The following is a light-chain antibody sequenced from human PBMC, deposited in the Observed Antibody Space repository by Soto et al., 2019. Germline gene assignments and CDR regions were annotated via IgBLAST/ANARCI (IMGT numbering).Light chain of an antibody. V-gene: IGKV3-15*01. J-gene: IGKJ4*01. CDR2: GAS. CDR3: QHYKNRPLT. CDR1: QSVSSD. Sequence: EVVMTQSPATLSVSPGERATLSCRASQSVSSDLAWYQHKPGQAPRLLIYGASSRATGIPVRFSGSGSGTELTLTISSLQSEDVAVYYCQHYKNRPLTFGGGTKVEIK.